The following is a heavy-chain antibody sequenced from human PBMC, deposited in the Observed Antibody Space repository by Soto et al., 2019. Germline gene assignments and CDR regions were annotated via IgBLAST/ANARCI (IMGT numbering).Heavy chain of an antibody. CDR2: IGGDGYKP. CDR1: EFIFSDYA. CDR3: AKDSFSRNGIYDPFGV. J-gene: IGHJ3*01. Sequence: PGGSLRLSCVASEFIFSDYAMSWVRQAPGKGPEWVSVIGGDGYKPEYADSVKGRFTVSRDNSKNMLYLQMDSLRVDDTAVYYCAKDSFSRNGIYDPFGVWGRGTMVTVSS. D-gene: IGHD3-3*02. V-gene: IGHV3-23*01.